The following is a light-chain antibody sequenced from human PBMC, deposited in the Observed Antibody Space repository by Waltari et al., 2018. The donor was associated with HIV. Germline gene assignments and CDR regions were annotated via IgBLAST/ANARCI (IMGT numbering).Light chain of an antibody. J-gene: IGLJ2*01. CDR3: QSYDSSNVV. Sequence: NFMLTQPHSVSESPGKTVTISCTRSSGSIASNYVQWYQQRPGSSPTTVIYEDNQRPPGVPNRFSGSIDSSSNSASLTISGLKTEDEADYYGQSYDSSNVVFGGGTKLTVL. CDR1: SGSIASNY. CDR2: EDN. V-gene: IGLV6-57*01.